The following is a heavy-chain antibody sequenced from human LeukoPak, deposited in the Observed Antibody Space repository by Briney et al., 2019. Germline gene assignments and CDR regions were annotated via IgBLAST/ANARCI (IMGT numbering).Heavy chain of an antibody. CDR2: ISNSGGST. V-gene: IGHV3-23*01. CDR3: AKGRRYSSSWGPFDY. CDR1: GFTFSSYA. J-gene: IGHJ4*02. Sequence: PGGSLRLSCAASGFTFSSYAMSWVRQAPGKGLEWVSGISNSGGSTDYADSVKGRFTISRDNSKNTLYLEMNSLRAEDTAVYYCAKGRRYSSSWGPFDYWGQGTLVTVSS. D-gene: IGHD6-13*01.